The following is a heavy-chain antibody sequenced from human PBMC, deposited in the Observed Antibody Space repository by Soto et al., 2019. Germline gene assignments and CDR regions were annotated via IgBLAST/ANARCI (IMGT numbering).Heavy chain of an antibody. J-gene: IGHJ4*02. V-gene: IGHV3-23*01. CDR2: ISSSADNT. CDR1: GFIFSKHA. CDR3: ARGGWVDSCGCDY. D-gene: IGHD3-22*01. Sequence: EVQLLESGGDLVQPGGSLRLSCAASGFIFSKHAITWVRQAPGKGLEWVSTISSSADNTYYADSVKGRVTISRDNSKNTLYLQMNSLRVEDTAVYYCARGGWVDSCGCDYWGQGALVTVSS.